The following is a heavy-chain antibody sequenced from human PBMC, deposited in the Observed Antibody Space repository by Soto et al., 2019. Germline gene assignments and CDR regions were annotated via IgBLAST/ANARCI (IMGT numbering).Heavy chain of an antibody. CDR2: ITYDGSNK. V-gene: IGHV3-30-3*01. D-gene: IGHD2-2*01. Sequence: QVQLVESGGGVVQPGGSLRLSCAASGFTFSSYAMHWVRQAPGKGLEWVADITYDGSNKYYADSVKCRFTLSRDNSKNMLYLRMSSGRAEYSDWYYCARGSSTPWDYWGQGTLVTVSS. J-gene: IGHJ4*02. CDR1: GFTFSSYA. CDR3: ARGSSTPWDY.